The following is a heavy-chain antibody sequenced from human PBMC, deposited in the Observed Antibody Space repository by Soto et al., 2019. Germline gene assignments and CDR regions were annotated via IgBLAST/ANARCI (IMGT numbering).Heavy chain of an antibody. V-gene: IGHV3-23*01. J-gene: IGHJ4*02. CDR1: GFTFSSYA. CDR3: ARRTGKYFDY. Sequence: EVPLLESGGGLVQPGGSLRLSCAASGFTFSSYAMSWVRQAPGKGPEWVSTISGSGGSTSYADSVKGQFTISRDNSKNTLYLQMNSLRVEDTAVYSCARRTGKYFDYWGQGTLVTVSS. D-gene: IGHD7-27*01. CDR2: ISGSGGST.